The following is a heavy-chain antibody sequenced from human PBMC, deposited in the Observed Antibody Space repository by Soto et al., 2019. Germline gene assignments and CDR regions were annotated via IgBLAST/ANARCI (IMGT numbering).Heavy chain of an antibody. J-gene: IGHJ4*02. D-gene: IGHD1-1*01. Sequence: EVQLLESGGKLVQPGGSLTLSCAASGFTFSTYAMAWVRQAPGKGLEWVSGVSASGLNTDYADPVKGRFYISRGNSKNTVSLHMNSLRAEDTALYYCAKDRRRRTSGYFFEYWGQGTPVTVSS. CDR1: GFTFSTYA. V-gene: IGHV3-23*01. CDR2: VSASGLNT. CDR3: AKDRRRRTSGYFFEY.